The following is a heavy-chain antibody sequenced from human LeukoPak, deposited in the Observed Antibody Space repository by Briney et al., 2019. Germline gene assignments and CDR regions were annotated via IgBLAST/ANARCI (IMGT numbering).Heavy chain of an antibody. J-gene: IGHJ4*02. V-gene: IGHV5-51*01. CDR2: INPADSES. D-gene: IGHD6-19*01. Sequence: GESLQISCQGSGYNFLNYWIVWVRQMPGKGLEWMAIINPADSESRYSPSFEGQVTISADKSISTAYLQWSSLKASDTAMYYCARRRGTVAGTWDYWGQGTLVTVSS. CDR3: ARRRGTVAGTWDY. CDR1: GYNFLNYW.